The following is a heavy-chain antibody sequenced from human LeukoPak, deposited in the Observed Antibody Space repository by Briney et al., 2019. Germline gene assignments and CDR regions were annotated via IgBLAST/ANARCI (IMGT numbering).Heavy chain of an antibody. CDR3: ARDSRYDILTGPLDY. Sequence: GGSLRLSCGASGFXFSSYGIHWVRQAPGKGLEWVAVIWYDGSNKYYADSVKGRFTISRDNSKNTLYLQMNSLRAEDTAVYYCARDSRYDILTGPLDYWGQGTLVTVSS. CDR1: GFXFSSYG. V-gene: IGHV3-33*01. D-gene: IGHD3-9*01. J-gene: IGHJ4*02. CDR2: IWYDGSNK.